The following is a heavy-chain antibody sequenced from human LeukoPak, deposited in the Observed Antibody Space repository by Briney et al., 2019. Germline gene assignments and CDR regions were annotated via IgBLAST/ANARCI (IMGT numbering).Heavy chain of an antibody. Sequence: GGSLRLSCAASGFTFSSYSMNWVRQAPGKGLEWVSSISSSSSYIYYADSVKGRFTISRDNAKNSLYLQMNSLRAEDTAVYYCARDQGLRLGELSLGYWGQGTLVTVSS. J-gene: IGHJ4*02. CDR3: ARDQGLRLGELSLGY. D-gene: IGHD3-16*02. CDR2: ISSSSSYI. CDR1: GFTFSSYS. V-gene: IGHV3-21*01.